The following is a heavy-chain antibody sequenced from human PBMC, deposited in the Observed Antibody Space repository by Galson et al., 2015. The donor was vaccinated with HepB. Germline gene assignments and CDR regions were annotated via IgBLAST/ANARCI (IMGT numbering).Heavy chain of an antibody. CDR2: IIPIMRIT. CDR3: AHRSREQWLANWFDP. V-gene: IGHV1-69*10. J-gene: IGHJ5*02. Sequence: SVKVSCKASGGTFSSYTFSWVRQAPGQGLEWMGGIIPIMRITNYAQRFQGRLTIAADESTSTAYMVLSSLTSEDTAVYFCAHRSREQWLANWFDPWGQGTLVTVSS. CDR1: GGTFSSYT. D-gene: IGHD6-19*01.